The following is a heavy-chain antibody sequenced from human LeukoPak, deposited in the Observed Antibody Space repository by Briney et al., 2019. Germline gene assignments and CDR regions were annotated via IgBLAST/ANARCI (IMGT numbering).Heavy chain of an antibody. J-gene: IGHJ3*02. V-gene: IGHV1-2*02. CDR2: INPNSGGT. CDR3: ARDRPWIQLWLESFDI. CDR1: GYTFTGYY. Sequence: ASVKVSCKASGYTFTGYYMHWVRQAPGHGLEWMGWINPNSGGTNYAQKFQGRVTMTRDTSISTAYMELSRLRSDDTAVYYCARDRPWIQLWLESFDIWGQGTMVTVSS. D-gene: IGHD5-18*01.